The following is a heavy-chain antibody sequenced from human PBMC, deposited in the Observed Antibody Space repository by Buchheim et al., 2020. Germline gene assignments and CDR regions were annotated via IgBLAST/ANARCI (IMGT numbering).Heavy chain of an antibody. CDR3: ARGSGNSWHLLH. CDR2: IFYSGNT. J-gene: IGHJ1*01. Sequence: QVQLQESGPGQVKPSETLSLTCTVSGGSISSDYWSWIRQSPGKGLEWIGCIFYSGNTHYNPSLKSRVTISSDKSKNQFPLKLNSETAADTAVYYCARGSGNSWHLLHWGQGTL. CDR1: GGSISSDY. D-gene: IGHD6-13*01. V-gene: IGHV4-59*13.